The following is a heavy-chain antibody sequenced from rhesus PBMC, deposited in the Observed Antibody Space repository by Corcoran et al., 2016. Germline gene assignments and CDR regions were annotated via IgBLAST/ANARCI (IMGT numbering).Heavy chain of an antibody. CDR2: FNGSAGNP. J-gene: IGHJ4*01. D-gene: IGHD1-14*01. V-gene: IGHV4S2*01. Sequence: QVQLQESGPILVKPSETLALTCAVSGDSVTRNYWNWLRQAPGKGLEWIGRFNGSAGNPDSNPSLKSRLTISRDPSKNQFSLKLNSVTAADTAVYYCVRSSNPNDEFAYWGQGVLVTVSS. CDR3: VRSSNPNDEFAY. CDR1: GDSVTRNY.